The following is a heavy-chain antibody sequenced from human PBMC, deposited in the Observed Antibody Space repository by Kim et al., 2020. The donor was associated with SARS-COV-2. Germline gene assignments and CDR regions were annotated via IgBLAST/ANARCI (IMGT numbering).Heavy chain of an antibody. D-gene: IGHD2-15*01. V-gene: IGHV3-21*01. CDR1: GFTFSSYS. Sequence: GGSLRLSCAASGFTFSSYSMNWVRQAPGKGLEWVSSISSSSSYIYYADSVKGRFTISRDNAKNSLYLQMNSLRAEDTAVYYCARGGRAANYYFDYWGQGTLVTVSS. CDR3: ARGGRAANYYFDY. CDR2: ISSSSSYI. J-gene: IGHJ4*02.